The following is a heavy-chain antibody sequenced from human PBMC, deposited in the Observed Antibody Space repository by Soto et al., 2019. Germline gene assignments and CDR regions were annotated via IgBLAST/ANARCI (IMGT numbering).Heavy chain of an antibody. D-gene: IGHD2-15*01. J-gene: IGHJ4*02. CDR3: ASLSLRYSNDY. V-gene: IGHV3-33*01. CDR2: IWYDGSNK. Sequence: GGSLRLSCAASGFTFSSYGMHWVRQAPGKGLEWVAVIWYDGSNKYYADSVKGRFTISRDNSKNTLYLQMNSLRAEDTAVYYCASLSLRYSNDYWGQGTLVTVSS. CDR1: GFTFSSYG.